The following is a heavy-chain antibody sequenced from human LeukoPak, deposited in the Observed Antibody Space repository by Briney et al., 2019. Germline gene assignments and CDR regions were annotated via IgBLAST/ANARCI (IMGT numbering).Heavy chain of an antibody. CDR2: IIPIFGTA. J-gene: IGHJ6*04. CDR3: ARLLEEAYHYGMDV. D-gene: IGHD2-15*01. V-gene: IGHV1-69*13. Sequence: SVKGSCKASGGTFSSYAISWVRQAPGQGLEWMGGIIPIFGTANYAQKFQGRVTITADESTSTAYMELSSLRSEDTAVYYCARLLEEAYHYGMDVWGKGTTVTVSS. CDR1: GGTFSSYA.